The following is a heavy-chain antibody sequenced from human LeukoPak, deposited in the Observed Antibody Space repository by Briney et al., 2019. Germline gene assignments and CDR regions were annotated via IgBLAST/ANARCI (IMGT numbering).Heavy chain of an antibody. CDR1: GFTFSSYW. D-gene: IGHD2-2*01. CDR3: AREDIVVVPAATRFDP. Sequence: PGGSLRLSCAASGFTFSSYWMHWVRQAPGKGLVWVSRINSDGSSTSYADSVKGRFTISRNNAKNTLYLQMNSLRAEDTAVYYCAREDIVVVPAATRFDPWGQGTLVTVSS. J-gene: IGHJ5*02. V-gene: IGHV3-74*01. CDR2: INSDGSST.